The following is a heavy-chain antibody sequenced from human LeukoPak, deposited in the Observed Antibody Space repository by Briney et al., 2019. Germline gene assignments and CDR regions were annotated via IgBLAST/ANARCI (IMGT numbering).Heavy chain of an antibody. Sequence: ASVKVSCKTSGYSFTDYYMHWVRQAPGQGLEWMGIINPSGGSTSYAQKFQGRVTMTRDMSTSTVYMELSSLRSEDTAVYYCARDISYCSGGSCYLEYYFDYWGQGTLVTVSS. D-gene: IGHD2-15*01. CDR2: INPSGGST. J-gene: IGHJ4*02. CDR3: ARDISYCSGGSCYLEYYFDY. CDR1: GYSFTDYY. V-gene: IGHV1-46*01.